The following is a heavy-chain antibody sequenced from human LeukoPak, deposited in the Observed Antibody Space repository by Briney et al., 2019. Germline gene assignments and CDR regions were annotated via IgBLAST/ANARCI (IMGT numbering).Heavy chain of an antibody. Sequence: KASETLSLTCTVSGGSISGYYWTWIRQSPGKGLEWLGYIYYSGSTNYNPSLKSRVTISVDTSKNQFSLKLSSVTAADTAVYYCARLYYYDSSGYYSSNFDYWGQGTLVTVSS. J-gene: IGHJ4*02. CDR3: ARLYYYDSSGYYSSNFDY. CDR2: IYYSGST. D-gene: IGHD3-22*01. CDR1: GGSISGYY. V-gene: IGHV4-59*08.